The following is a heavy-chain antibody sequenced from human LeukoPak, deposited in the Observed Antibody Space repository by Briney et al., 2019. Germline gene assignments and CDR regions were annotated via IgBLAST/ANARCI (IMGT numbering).Heavy chain of an antibody. V-gene: IGHV3-74*01. J-gene: IGHJ4*02. D-gene: IGHD1-26*01. CDR2: INSDGSST. CDR3: ARVGTTTRPSFDY. CDR1: EFTFRSYW. Sequence: GGSLRLSCETSEFTFRSYWMHWVRQAPGKGLVWVSRINSDGSSTNYADSVKGRFTISRDNAKNTLYLQMNSLRAEDTAVYYCARVGTTTRPSFDYWGQGTLVTVSS.